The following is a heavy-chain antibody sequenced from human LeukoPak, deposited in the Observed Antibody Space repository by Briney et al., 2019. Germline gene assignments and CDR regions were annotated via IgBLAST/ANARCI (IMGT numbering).Heavy chain of an antibody. J-gene: IGHJ3*02. CDR1: GYTFTSYD. CDR2: MNPNSGNT. CDR3: ARDRHYYDSSGYYYVQGAFDI. V-gene: IGHV1-8*01. Sequence: ASVKVSCKASGYTFTSYDINWVRQATGQGLEWMGWMNPNSGNTGYAQKFQGRGTMTRNTSISTAYMELSSLRSEDTAVYYCARDRHYYDSSGYYYVQGAFDIWGQGTMVTVSS. D-gene: IGHD3-22*01.